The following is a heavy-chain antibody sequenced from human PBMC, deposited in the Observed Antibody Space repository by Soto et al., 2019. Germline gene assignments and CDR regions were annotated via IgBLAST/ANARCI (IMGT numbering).Heavy chain of an antibody. D-gene: IGHD6-13*01. CDR2: ISSSSSTI. Sequence: PGGSLRLSCAASGFTFSSYSMNWVRQAPGKGLEWVSSISSSSSTIYYADSVKGRFTISRDNSKNTLYLQMNSLRAEDTAVYYCAKDFFSGAAGTCYFDYWGQGTLVTVPQ. CDR1: GFTFSSYS. V-gene: IGHV3-48*01. J-gene: IGHJ4*02. CDR3: AKDFFSGAAGTCYFDY.